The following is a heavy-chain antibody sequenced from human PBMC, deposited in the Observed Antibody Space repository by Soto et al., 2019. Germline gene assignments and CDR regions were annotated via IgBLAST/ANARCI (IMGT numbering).Heavy chain of an antibody. V-gene: IGHV1-58*01. CDR3: AADYRIVGASSLGYFDY. D-gene: IGHD1-26*01. Sequence: GASVKVSCKASGFTFTSSAVQWVRQARGQRLEWIGWIVVGSGNTNYAQKFQERVTITRDMSTSTAYMELSSLRSEDTAVYYCAADYRIVGASSLGYFDYWGQGTLVTVSS. CDR2: IVVGSGNT. J-gene: IGHJ4*02. CDR1: GFTFTSSA.